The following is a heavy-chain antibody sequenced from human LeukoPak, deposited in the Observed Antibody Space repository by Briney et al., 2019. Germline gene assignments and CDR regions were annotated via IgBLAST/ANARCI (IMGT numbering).Heavy chain of an antibody. J-gene: IGHJ5*02. CDR1: VGSFSDYY. V-gene: IGHV4-34*01. Sequence: SETLSLTCIVYVGSFSDYYWSWIRQPPGKGLEWIGEISHSGSTKFNPSLKSRVTISVDTSRNQFSLNLTSVTAAETAVYYCARAGLSIFGMITPNWFDPWGQGTLVSVSS. D-gene: IGHD3-3*01. CDR2: ISHSGST. CDR3: ARAGLSIFGMITPNWFDP.